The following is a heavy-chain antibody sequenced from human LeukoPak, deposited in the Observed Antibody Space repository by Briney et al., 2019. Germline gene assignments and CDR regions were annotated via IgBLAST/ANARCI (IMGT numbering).Heavy chain of an antibody. J-gene: IGHJ6*02. CDR2: ISWNSGSI. Sequence: GGSLRLSCAAFGFTFDDYAMHWVRQAPGKGLEWVSGISWNSGSIGYADSVKGRFTISRDNAKNSLYLQMSSLRAEDTALYYCAKGTSYDILTGYIGMDVWGQGTTVTVSS. V-gene: IGHV3-9*01. D-gene: IGHD3-9*01. CDR1: GFTFDDYA. CDR3: AKGTSYDILTGYIGMDV.